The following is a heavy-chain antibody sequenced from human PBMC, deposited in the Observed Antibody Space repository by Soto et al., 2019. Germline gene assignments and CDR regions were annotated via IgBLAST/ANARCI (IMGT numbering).Heavy chain of an antibody. D-gene: IGHD1-26*01. J-gene: IGHJ5*02. CDR3: ARGFGYSWFDP. CDR1: GYTFISYY. V-gene: IGHV1-46*01. Sequence: ASVKVSCKASGYTFISYYLHWMRQAPGQGLEWMGLINPSGGITRYAQKFQGRVTVTSDTSTSTVYMELSSLTSEDTAVYHCARGFGYSWFDPWGQGSLVTVSS. CDR2: INPSGGIT.